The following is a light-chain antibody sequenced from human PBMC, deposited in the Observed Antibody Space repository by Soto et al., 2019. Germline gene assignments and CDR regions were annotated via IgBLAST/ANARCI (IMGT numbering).Light chain of an antibody. CDR2: DAS. V-gene: IGKV3-11*01. CDR3: QQRSNWPSIT. J-gene: IGKJ5*01. CDR1: QSVSSY. Sequence: EIVLTQSPATVSLSPGERATLSCRASQSVSSYLAWYQQKPGQAPSLLIYDASNRATGIPARFSGSGPGTDFTLTISSLEPEDFAVYYCQQRSNWPSITFGQGTRLEIK.